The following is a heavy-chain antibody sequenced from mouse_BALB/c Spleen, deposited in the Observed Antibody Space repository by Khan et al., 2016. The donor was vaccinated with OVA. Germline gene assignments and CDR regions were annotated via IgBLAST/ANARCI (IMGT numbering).Heavy chain of an antibody. CDR1: GYTFTSYW. CDR2: INPSDGRS. Sequence: QVQLQQPGAELVKPGASVKLSCQASGYTFTSYWMHWVKQRPGQGLDWIGYINPSDGRSHYNEKFKNKATLTVDKSSSTASMQLSSLTSEDSAVYFCTSGGYGSLAYGGQGTLVTVSA. CDR3: TSGGYGSLAY. V-gene: IGHV1S81*02. J-gene: IGHJ3*01. D-gene: IGHD2-10*02.